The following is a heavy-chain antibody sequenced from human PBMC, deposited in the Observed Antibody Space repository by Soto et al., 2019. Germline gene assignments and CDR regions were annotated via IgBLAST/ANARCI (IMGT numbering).Heavy chain of an antibody. Sequence: QVQLVESGGGVVQPGRSLRLSCAASGFTFSSYGIHWVRQAPGKGLEWVPVISYDGSNKYYADSVKGRFTISRDNSKNTLYLQMNSLRAEDTAVYYCAKDRRIAGLYYFDYWGQGTLVTVSS. CDR1: GFTFSSYG. CDR2: ISYDGSNK. V-gene: IGHV3-30*18. CDR3: AKDRRIAGLYYFDY. D-gene: IGHD6-13*01. J-gene: IGHJ4*02.